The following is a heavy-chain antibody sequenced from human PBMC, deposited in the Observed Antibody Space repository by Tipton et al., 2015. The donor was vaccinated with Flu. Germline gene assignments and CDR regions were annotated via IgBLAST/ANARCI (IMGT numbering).Heavy chain of an antibody. J-gene: IGHJ4*02. CDR3: ARDQDNYYDSSGYHPQPTDY. CDR2: ISSSSSYT. D-gene: IGHD3-22*01. Sequence: GSLRLSCAASGFTFSDYYMSWIRQAPGKGLEWVSYISSSSSYTNYADSVKGRFTISRDNAKNSLYLQMNSLRAEDTAVYYCARDQDNYYDSSGYHPQPTDYWGQGTLVTVSS. V-gene: IGHV3-11*06. CDR1: GFTFSDYY.